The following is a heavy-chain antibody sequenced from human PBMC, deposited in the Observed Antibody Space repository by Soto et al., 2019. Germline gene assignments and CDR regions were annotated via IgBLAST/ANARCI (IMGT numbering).Heavy chain of an antibody. CDR3: AKLSMITFGGVIGPLDY. CDR1: GFTFSSYA. V-gene: IGHV3-23*01. J-gene: IGHJ4*02. D-gene: IGHD3-16*02. Sequence: EVQLLESGGGLVQPGGSLRLSCAASGFTFSSYAMSWVRQAPGKGLEWVSAISGSGGSTYYADSVKGRFTISRDNSKNTLYLQRNSLRAEDTAVYYCAKLSMITFGGVIGPLDYWGQGTLVTVSS. CDR2: ISGSGGST.